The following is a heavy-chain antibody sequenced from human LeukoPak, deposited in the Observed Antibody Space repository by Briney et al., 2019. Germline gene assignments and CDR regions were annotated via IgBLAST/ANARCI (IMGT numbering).Heavy chain of an antibody. V-gene: IGHV4-34*01. CDR2: INHSGST. J-gene: IGHJ6*03. CDR1: GGSFSGYY. CDR3: ARTTEGGYTYDYFYYYYMDV. Sequence: PSETLSLTCAVYGGSFSGYYWSWIRQPPGKGLEWIGEINHSGSTNYNPSLKSRVTISVDTSKNQFSLNLTSVTAADTAVYYCARTTEGGYTYDYFYYYYMDVWGKGTTVTISS. D-gene: IGHD5-18*01.